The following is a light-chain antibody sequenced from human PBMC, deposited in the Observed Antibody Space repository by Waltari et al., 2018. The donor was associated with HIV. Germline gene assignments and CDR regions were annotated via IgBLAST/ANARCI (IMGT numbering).Light chain of an antibody. V-gene: IGLV3-21*02. Sequence: SYVLTQPPSVSVAPGQTARITCGGNNIGRKNVHWYQQRPGQAPVLGVSDASDRPSEIPGRLSGSNSGNTATLAISRVEAGDEADYYCQAWDESRDHVVFGGGTKLTVL. J-gene: IGLJ2*01. CDR1: NIGRKN. CDR2: DAS. CDR3: QAWDESRDHVV.